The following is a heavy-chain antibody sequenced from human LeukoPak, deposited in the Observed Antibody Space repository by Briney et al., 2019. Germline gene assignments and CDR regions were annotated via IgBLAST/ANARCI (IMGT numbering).Heavy chain of an antibody. CDR3: AKVRVGANPNNRFDP. Sequence: SGGSLRLSCAASGFTFSSYAMSWVRQAPGKGLEWVSAISGSGGSTYYADSVKGRFTISRDNSKNTLYLQMNSLRAEDTAVYYCAKVRVGANPNNRFDPWGQGTLVTVSS. V-gene: IGHV3-23*01. CDR2: ISGSGGST. D-gene: IGHD1-26*01. J-gene: IGHJ5*02. CDR1: GFTFSSYA.